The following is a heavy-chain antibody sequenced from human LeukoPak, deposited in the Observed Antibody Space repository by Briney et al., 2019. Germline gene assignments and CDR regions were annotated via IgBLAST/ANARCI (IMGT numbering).Heavy chain of an antibody. CDR1: GFTFSSYA. D-gene: IGHD4-17*01. J-gene: IGHJ5*02. CDR3: AKDADYGDYVAVDNWFDP. CDR2: ISGSGGST. V-gene: IGHV3-23*01. Sequence: GGSLRLSCAASGFTFSSYAMSWVRQAPGKGLEWVSAISGSGGSTYYADSVKGRFTISRDNSKNTLYLQMNSLRAEDTAVYYCAKDADYGDYVAVDNWFDPWGQGTLITVSS.